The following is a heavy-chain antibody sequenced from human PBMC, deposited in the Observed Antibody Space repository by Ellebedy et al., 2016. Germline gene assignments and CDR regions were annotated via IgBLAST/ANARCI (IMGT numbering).Heavy chain of an antibody. V-gene: IGHV3-53*04. J-gene: IGHJ4*02. CDR3: ARDSHGSGSYYYN. CDR2: IYSGGST. CDR1: RFTFSSNY. D-gene: IGHD3-10*01. Sequence: GESLKISCAASRFTFSSNYMSWVRQAPGKGLEWVSVIYSGGSTYYADSVKGRFTISRHNSKNTLYLQMNSLRAEDTAVYYCARDSHGSGSYYYNWGQGTLVTVSS.